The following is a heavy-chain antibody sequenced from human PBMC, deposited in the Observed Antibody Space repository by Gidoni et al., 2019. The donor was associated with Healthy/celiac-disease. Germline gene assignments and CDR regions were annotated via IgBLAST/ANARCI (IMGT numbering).Heavy chain of an antibody. V-gene: IGHV3-30*01. J-gene: IGHJ3*02. CDR2: ISYDGRNK. D-gene: IGHD4-4*01. CDR3: ARERNYVAFDI. Sequence: AVISYDGRNKSYADSVKGRFTISRDNSKNTLYLQMNSLRAEDTAVYYCARERNYVAFDIWGQGTMVTVSS.